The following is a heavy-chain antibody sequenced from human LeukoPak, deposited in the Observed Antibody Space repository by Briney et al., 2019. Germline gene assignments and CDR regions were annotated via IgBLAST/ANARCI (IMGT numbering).Heavy chain of an antibody. CDR3: ADLGTTYYYDHSTY. D-gene: IGHD3-22*01. Sequence: PGGSLRLSCVASGFSFSNYAMSWVRQAPGKGLEWVSGISGFGSSPYYADSVKGRFTIYRDNSKNTLYLQMNSLRAEDTAVYYCADLGTTYYYDHSTYWGRGTLVTVSS. CDR2: ISGFGSSP. V-gene: IGHV3-23*01. CDR1: GFSFSNYA. J-gene: IGHJ4*02.